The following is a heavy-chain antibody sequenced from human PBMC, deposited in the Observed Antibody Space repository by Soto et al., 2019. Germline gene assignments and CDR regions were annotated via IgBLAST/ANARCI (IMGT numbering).Heavy chain of an antibody. Sequence: QVQFVQSGAAVKEPGASVKVSCKASGSTFTAITLHWVRQAPGQRLEWMGCIHAGSDNTEYSQKFQDRLTITRDTSASIVYMQLSSLRSEDAALYYCARDYVKLGMDVWGQGTTVTVSS. CDR2: IHAGSDNT. V-gene: IGHV1-3*01. J-gene: IGHJ6*02. D-gene: IGHD3-10*02. CDR1: GSTFTAIT. CDR3: ARDYVKLGMDV.